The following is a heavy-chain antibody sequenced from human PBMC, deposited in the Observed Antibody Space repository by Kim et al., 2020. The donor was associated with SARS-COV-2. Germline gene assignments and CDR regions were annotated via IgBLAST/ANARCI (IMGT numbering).Heavy chain of an antibody. Sequence: GGSLRLSCAASGFTFSDYYMSWIRQAPGKGLEWVSYISSNSSYTNYADSVKGRFTISRDNAKNSLYLQMNSLRAEDTAVYYCARVGYDDVWGSYRDYYYYYGMDVGGHGTTVTVSS. CDR1: GFTFSDYY. D-gene: IGHD3-16*02. V-gene: IGHV3-11*05. CDR3: ARVGYDDVWGSYRDYYYYYGMDV. J-gene: IGHJ6*02. CDR2: ISSNSSYT.